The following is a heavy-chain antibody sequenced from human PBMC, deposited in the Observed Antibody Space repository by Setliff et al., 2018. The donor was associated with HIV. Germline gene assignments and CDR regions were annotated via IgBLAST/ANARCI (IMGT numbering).Heavy chain of an antibody. CDR1: GYSFTTYW. CDR2: IYPGDSDT. CDR3: ARLRDSSGYYYVGGAFDI. D-gene: IGHD3-22*01. V-gene: IGHV5-51*07. J-gene: IGHJ3*02. Sequence: GESLKISCEGSGYSFTTYWIGWVHQMPGKGLEWMGIIYPGDSDTRYSPSFQGQVTISADKSISTAYLQWSSLKASDTAMYYCARLRDSSGYYYVGGAFDIWGQGTMVTVSS.